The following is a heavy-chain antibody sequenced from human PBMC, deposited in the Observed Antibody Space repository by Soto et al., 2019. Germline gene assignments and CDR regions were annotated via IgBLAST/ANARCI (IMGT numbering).Heavy chain of an antibody. Sequence: QVQLVESGGGVVQPGGSLRLSCAASGFTFSTHGMHWVRQAPGKGLEWVALISSDGSNTYNADSVKGRFTISRDNSQNMVFLQMNSLRPDTAVYFCAKPLGQWMPDHWGQGTLVTVSS. CDR3: AKPLGQWMPDH. D-gene: IGHD3-16*01. CDR1: GFTFSTHG. J-gene: IGHJ4*02. V-gene: IGHV3-30*18. CDR2: ISSDGSNT.